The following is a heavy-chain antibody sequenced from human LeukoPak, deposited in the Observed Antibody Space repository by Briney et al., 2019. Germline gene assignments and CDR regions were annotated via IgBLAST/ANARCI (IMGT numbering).Heavy chain of an antibody. J-gene: IGHJ6*03. CDR1: GGSISSTSYY. CDR3: ARSPASSSSGWYYYYYYMDV. CDR2: IYYSGSI. Sequence: SETLSLTCTVSGGSISSTSYYWGWIRQPPGKGLEWIGSIYYSGSIYYNLSLKSRVTISVDTSKNQFSLKLSSVTAADTAVYYCARSPASSSSGWYYYYYYMDVWGKGTTVTVSS. V-gene: IGHV4-39*07. D-gene: IGHD6-19*01.